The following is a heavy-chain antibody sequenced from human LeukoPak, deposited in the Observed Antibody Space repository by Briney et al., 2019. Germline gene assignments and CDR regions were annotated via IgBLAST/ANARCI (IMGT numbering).Heavy chain of an antibody. CDR1: GFTFSSYW. CDR2: IKQDGSET. CDR3: ARVSGLDY. V-gene: IGHV3-7*01. Sequence: GGSLRLSCAASGFTFSSYWMSWVRQAPGKGLEWVANIKQDGSETYYMDSVKGRFTISRDNAKNSLYLQMNSLRVEDTAAYYCARVSGLDYWGQGTLVTVSS. J-gene: IGHJ4*02.